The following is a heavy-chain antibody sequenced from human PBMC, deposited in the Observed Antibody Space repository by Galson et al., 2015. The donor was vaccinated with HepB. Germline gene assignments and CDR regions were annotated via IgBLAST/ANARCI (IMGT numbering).Heavy chain of an antibody. CDR3: ANSIVGATGYGHGWFDP. D-gene: IGHD1-26*01. Sequence: SVKVSCKASGGTFSSYAISWVRQAPGQGLEWMGGIIPIFGTADYAQKFQGRVTITADESTSTAYMELSSLRSEDTAVYYCANSIVGATGYGHGWFDPWGQGTLVTVSS. V-gene: IGHV1-69*13. CDR2: IIPIFGTA. CDR1: GGTFSSYA. J-gene: IGHJ5*02.